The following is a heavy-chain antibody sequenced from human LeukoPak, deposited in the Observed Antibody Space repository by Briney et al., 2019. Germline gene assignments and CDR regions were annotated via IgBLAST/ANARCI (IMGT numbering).Heavy chain of an antibody. CDR1: GFTFDDYA. CDR3: ARDGYGSGSWNDY. D-gene: IGHD3-10*01. J-gene: IGHJ4*02. CDR2: ISWDGGST. V-gene: IGHV3-43D*03. Sequence: GGSLRLSCAASGFTFDDYAMHWVRQAPGKGLEWVSLISWDGGSTYYADSVKGRFTISRDNSKNSLYLQMNSLRAEDTALYYCARDGYGSGSWNDYWGQGTLVTVSS.